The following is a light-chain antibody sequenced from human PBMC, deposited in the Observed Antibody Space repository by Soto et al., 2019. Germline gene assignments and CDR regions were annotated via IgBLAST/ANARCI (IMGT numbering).Light chain of an antibody. V-gene: IGKV1-39*01. Sequence: DLPMTQSPSSLSASVGDGVTITCRASQSVSSHLNWYQQRPGKAPRLLIYAASILQSGVPSRFNGSGSGPNFTLTISSLQPDDFAIYYCQQTYSTPLTFGGGTKVEIK. CDR2: AAS. J-gene: IGKJ4*01. CDR1: QSVSSH. CDR3: QQTYSTPLT.